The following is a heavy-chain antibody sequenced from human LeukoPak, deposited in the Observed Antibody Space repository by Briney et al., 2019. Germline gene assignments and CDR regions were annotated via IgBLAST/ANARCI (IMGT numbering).Heavy chain of an antibody. V-gene: IGHV1-2*06. CDR1: GYTFTGYY. CDR3: ARSRLGYCSGGSCYSGAI. Sequence: GASVKVSCKASGYTFTGYYMHWVRQAPGQGLEWMGQINPNRGGTNYAQKFQGRVTMTRDTSISTAYMELSRLRSDDTAVYYCARSRLGYCSGGSCYSGAIWGQGTMVTVSS. CDR2: INPNRGGT. D-gene: IGHD2-15*01. J-gene: IGHJ3*02.